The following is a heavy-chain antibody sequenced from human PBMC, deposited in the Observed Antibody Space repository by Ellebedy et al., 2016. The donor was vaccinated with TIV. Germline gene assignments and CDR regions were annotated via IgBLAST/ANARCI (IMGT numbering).Heavy chain of an antibody. D-gene: IGHD3-16*02. CDR1: GYTFSSYG. V-gene: IGHV1-69*13. Sequence: AASVKVSCKASGYTFSSYGISWVRQAPGQGLEWMGNIIPIFDTANYAQNFQGRLTITADESTNTAYMELSSLKSDDSAVYFCARDIAWGQGTLVTVSS. J-gene: IGHJ5*02. CDR2: IIPIFDTA. CDR3: ARDIA.